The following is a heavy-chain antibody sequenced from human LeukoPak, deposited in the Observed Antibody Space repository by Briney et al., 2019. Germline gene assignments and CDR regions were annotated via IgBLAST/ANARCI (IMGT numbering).Heavy chain of an antibody. Sequence: PGGSLRLSCTASGFTFSSYSMSWVRQAPGKGLEWVSSISSSSGFIYYADSVKGRFTISRDNAKNSLYLQMNSLRAEDTAGYYCARESGAGGYVSYYNVDVGGKGTTVTVSS. D-gene: IGHD3-16*01. V-gene: IGHV3-21*01. CDR2: ISSSSGFI. CDR1: GFTFSSYS. CDR3: ARESGAGGYVSYYNVDV. J-gene: IGHJ6*03.